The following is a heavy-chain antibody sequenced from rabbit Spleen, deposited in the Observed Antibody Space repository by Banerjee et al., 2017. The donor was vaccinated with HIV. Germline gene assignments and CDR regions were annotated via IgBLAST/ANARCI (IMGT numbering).Heavy chain of an antibody. D-gene: IGHD2-1*01. CDR3: ARGSAAMTMVITGFYLNL. V-gene: IGHV1S45*01. CDR2: IYAGRSDIT. Sequence: QEQLEESGGDLVKPEGSLTLTCTASGFSFSSSYWICWVRQAPGKGLEWIACIYAGRSDITYYASWAKGRFTISKTSSTTVTLQMTSLTAADTATYFCARGSAAMTMVITGFYLNLWGQGTLVTVS. J-gene: IGHJ4*01. CDR1: GFSFSSSYW.